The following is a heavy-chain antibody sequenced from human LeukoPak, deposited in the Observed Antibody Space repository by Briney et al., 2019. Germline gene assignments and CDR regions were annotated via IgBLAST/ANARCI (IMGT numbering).Heavy chain of an antibody. D-gene: IGHD3-22*01. CDR3: AKAYYYDSSGYSFDY. CDR2: ISYDGSNK. Sequence: PGGSLRLSCAASGFTFSSYGMHWVRQAPGKGLEWVAVISYDGSNKYYADSVNGRFTISRDKSKNTMYLQMNSLRAEDTAVYYCAKAYYYDSSGYSFDYWGQGTLVTVSS. J-gene: IGHJ4*02. V-gene: IGHV3-30*18. CDR1: GFTFSSYG.